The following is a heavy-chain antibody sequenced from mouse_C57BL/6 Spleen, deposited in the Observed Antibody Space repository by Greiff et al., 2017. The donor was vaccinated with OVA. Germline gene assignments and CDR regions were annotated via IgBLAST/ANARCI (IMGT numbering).Heavy chain of an antibody. Sequence: EVQGVESGGGLVKPGGSLKLSCAASGFTFSSYAMSWVRQTPEKRLEWVATISDGGSYTYYPANVKGRFTISRDNAKNNLYLQMSHLKSEDTAMYYCAKEGMGDGYPLDYWGQGTTLTVSS. CDR2: ISDGGSYT. V-gene: IGHV5-4*01. D-gene: IGHD2-3*01. CDR1: GFTFSSYA. J-gene: IGHJ2*01. CDR3: AKEGMGDGYPLDY.